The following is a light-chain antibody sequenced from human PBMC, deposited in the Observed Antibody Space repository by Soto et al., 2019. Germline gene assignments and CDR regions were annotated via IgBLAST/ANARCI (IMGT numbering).Light chain of an antibody. V-gene: IGLV2-8*01. CDR2: EVS. CDR1: SSDVGGYNF. CDR3: SSYAGSNNV. J-gene: IGLJ1*01. Sequence: QSVLTQPPSASGSPGQSVTISCTGTSSDVGGYNFVSWYQQHPGKAPKLMIYEVSKRPSGVPGRFSGSKSDNTASLTVSGLQSEDEADYYCSSYAGSNNVFGTGTKVTVL.